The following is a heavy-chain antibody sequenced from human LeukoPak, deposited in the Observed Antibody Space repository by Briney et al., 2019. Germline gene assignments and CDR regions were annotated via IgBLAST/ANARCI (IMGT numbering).Heavy chain of an antibody. Sequence: PGGSLRLSCAASGFTFSSYSMNWVRQAPGKGLEWVSYISTSGNYIYYSDSVKGRFTISRDNAKNSLYLQMHSLRADDTAVYYCARGAYNSDGTLEIWGQGTLVTVSS. CDR3: ARGAYNSDGTLEI. V-gene: IGHV3-21*01. CDR1: GFTFSSYS. CDR2: ISTSGNYI. D-gene: IGHD3-22*01. J-gene: IGHJ4*02.